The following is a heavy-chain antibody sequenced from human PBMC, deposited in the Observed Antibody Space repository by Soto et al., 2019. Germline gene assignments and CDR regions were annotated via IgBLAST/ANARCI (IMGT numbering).Heavy chain of an antibody. Sequence: GSLRLSCAVSGFSLGPYGVTWVRQTPEKGLEWVTGFSGGSGAIFYADSVRGRFTISRDSSTAYLQMNNLRPEDTAVYFCARWNGFGDSWGQGSLVTVSS. CDR1: GFSLGPYG. V-gene: IGHV3-23*01. J-gene: IGHJ4*02. D-gene: IGHD1-1*01. CDR3: ARWNGFGDS. CDR2: FSGGSGAI.